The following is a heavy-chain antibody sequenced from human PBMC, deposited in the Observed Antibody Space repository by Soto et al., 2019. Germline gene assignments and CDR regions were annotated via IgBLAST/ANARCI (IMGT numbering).Heavy chain of an antibody. CDR1: GFTFSSYW. Sequence: VWSMRLSCAASGFTFSSYWMSWVRQAPGKGLEWVANIKQDGSEKYYVDSVKGRFTISRDNAKNSLYLQMNSLRAEDTAVYYCARVARRGPGDDGLKLDYSGMDAWGNGTKVTVS. CDR3: ARVARRGPGDDGLKLDYSGMDA. V-gene: IGHV3-7*01. J-gene: IGHJ6*04. D-gene: IGHD4-17*01. CDR2: IKQDGSEK.